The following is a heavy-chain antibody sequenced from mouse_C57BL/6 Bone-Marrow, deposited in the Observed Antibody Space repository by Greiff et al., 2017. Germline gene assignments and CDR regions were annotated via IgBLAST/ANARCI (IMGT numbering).Heavy chain of an antibody. J-gene: IGHJ2*01. CDR2: IYPRSGNT. Sequence: VQVVESGAELARPGASVKLSCKASGYTFTSYGISWVKQRTGQGLEWIGEIYPRSGNTYYNEKFKGKATLTADKSSSTAYMELRSLTSEDSAVXFCAKGLTDYFDYWGQGTTLTVSS. V-gene: IGHV1-81*01. CDR1: GYTFTSYG. CDR3: AKGLTDYFDY. D-gene: IGHD4-1*01.